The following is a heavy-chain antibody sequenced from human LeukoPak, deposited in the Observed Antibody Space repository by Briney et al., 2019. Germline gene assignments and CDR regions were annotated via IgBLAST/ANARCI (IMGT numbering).Heavy chain of an antibody. J-gene: IGHJ4*02. CDR1: GGSFSGYY. CDR2: IYTSGST. Sequence: SETLSLTCAVYGGSFSGYYWSWIRQPPGKGLEWIGRIYTSGSTNYNPSLKSRVTISVDTSKNQFSLKLSSVTAADTAVYYCARDRYWRYFDYWGQGTLVTVSS. V-gene: IGHV4-59*10. D-gene: IGHD2-8*02. CDR3: ARDRYWRYFDY.